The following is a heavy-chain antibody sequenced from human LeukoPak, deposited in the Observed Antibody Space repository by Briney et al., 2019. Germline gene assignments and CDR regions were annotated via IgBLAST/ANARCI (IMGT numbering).Heavy chain of an antibody. V-gene: IGHV3-66*01. J-gene: IGHJ4*02. CDR1: GFTFDDYG. CDR3: ARVTRGYYFDY. CDR2: IYSGGST. D-gene: IGHD4-11*01. Sequence: GGSLRLSCAASGFTFDDYGMSWVRQAPGKGLEWVSVIYSGGSTYYADSVKGRFTISRDNSKNTLYLQMNSLRAEDTAVYYCARVTRGYYFDYWGQGTLVTVSS.